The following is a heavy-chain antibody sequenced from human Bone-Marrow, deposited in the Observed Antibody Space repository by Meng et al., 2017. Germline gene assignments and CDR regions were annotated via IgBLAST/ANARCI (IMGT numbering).Heavy chain of an antibody. CDR1: GGSISSGGYY. V-gene: IGHV4-31*01. CDR3: ARSSTSPASYFFDY. J-gene: IGHJ4*02. Sequence: QVHLQEAGRGLVKPSQTLSLTCTVSGGSISSGGYYWSWIRQHPGKGLEWIGYIYYSGSTYYNPSLKSLVTISVDTSKNQFSLKLSSVTAADTAVYFCARSSTSPASYFFDYWGQGTLVTVSS. CDR2: IYYSGST. D-gene: IGHD6-6*01.